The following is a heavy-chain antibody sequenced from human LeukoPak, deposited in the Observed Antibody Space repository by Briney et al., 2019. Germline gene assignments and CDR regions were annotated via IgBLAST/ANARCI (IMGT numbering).Heavy chain of an antibody. Sequence: SETLSLTCTVSGGSVSSERYYWSWIRQPPGKGLEWIGYIYYSGNTNYNPSLKSRVTTSVDTSKNQFSLRLTSVTAADTAVYYCARDLGGWFDPWGQGTLVTVSS. CDR2: IYYSGNT. J-gene: IGHJ5*02. CDR1: GGSVSSERYY. V-gene: IGHV4-61*01. CDR3: ARDLGGWFDP. D-gene: IGHD2-15*01.